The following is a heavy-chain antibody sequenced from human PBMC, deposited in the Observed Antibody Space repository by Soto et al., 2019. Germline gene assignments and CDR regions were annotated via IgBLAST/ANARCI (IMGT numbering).Heavy chain of an antibody. CDR2: INQDGSEK. CDR3: ASGGGFLIDY. J-gene: IGHJ4*02. V-gene: IGHV3-7*01. D-gene: IGHD3-16*01. Sequence: EVQLVESGGGLVQPGGSLRLSCATSGFTFSNCWMTWVRQAPGKRLEWVANINQDGSEKYYVDSVKGRFTISRDNAKNSLFLQMNSLRAEDTAVYYCASGGGFLIDYWGQGALVTVSS. CDR1: GFTFSNCW.